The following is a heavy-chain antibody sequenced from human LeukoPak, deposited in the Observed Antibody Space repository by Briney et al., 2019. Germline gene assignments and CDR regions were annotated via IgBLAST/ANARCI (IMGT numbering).Heavy chain of an antibody. D-gene: IGHD2-2*01. J-gene: IGHJ4*02. CDR2: ISWNSGSI. Sequence: PGRSLRLSCAASGFTFDDYAMHWVRQAPGKGLEWVSGISWNSGSIGYADSVKGRFTISRDNAKNSLYLQMNSLRAEDTAVYYCAKALVVPAAISPVGPFDYWGQGTLVTVSS. V-gene: IGHV3-9*01. CDR1: GFTFDDYA. CDR3: AKALVVPAAISPVGPFDY.